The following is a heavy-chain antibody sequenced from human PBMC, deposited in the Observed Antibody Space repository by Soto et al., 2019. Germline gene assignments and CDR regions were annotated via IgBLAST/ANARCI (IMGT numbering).Heavy chain of an antibody. CDR1: GFTFINYG. V-gene: IGHV1-18*01. D-gene: IGHD2-8*01. CDR2: IRVNNGNT. CDR3: ARYCTNGVCYLRLGEHDY. Sequence: QVQLVQSGAEVKKPGASVKVSCETSGFTFINYGISWVRQAPGQGLEWIGWIRVNNGNTQYAERFQGRVTLTTDTSTSTAYMELRNLRSDDTAVYYCARYCTNGVCYLRLGEHDYWGRGTLVTVS. J-gene: IGHJ4*02.